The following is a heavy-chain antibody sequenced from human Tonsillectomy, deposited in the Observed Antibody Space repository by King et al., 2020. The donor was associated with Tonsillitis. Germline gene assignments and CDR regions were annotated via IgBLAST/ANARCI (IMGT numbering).Heavy chain of an antibody. CDR1: GFTVSSNY. J-gene: IGHJ4*02. D-gene: IGHD6-19*01. CDR2: IYSGGSK. Sequence: VQLVESGGGLIQPGGSLRLSCAASGFTVSSNYMSWVRQAPGKGLEWVSVIYSGGSKYYADSVKGRFTISRDNSKNTLYLQMNSLRAEDTAVYYCARGWGSGWYFDYFDYWGQGTLVTVSS. CDR3: ARGWGSGWYFDYFDY. V-gene: IGHV3-53*01.